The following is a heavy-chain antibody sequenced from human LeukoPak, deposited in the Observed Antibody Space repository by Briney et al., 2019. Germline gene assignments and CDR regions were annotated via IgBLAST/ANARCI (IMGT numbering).Heavy chain of an antibody. V-gene: IGHV4-59*01. Sequence: SETLSLTCTVSGGSIGTYYWTWIRQPPGRGLEWIGYIYYSGSTNFNPSLKSRVTISLDTSKNQFSLKLSSVTTADTAVYYCARGWELGDYYMDVWGRGTTVTISS. J-gene: IGHJ6*03. CDR1: GGSIGTYY. CDR3: ARGWELGDYYMDV. CDR2: IYYSGST. D-gene: IGHD4-23*01.